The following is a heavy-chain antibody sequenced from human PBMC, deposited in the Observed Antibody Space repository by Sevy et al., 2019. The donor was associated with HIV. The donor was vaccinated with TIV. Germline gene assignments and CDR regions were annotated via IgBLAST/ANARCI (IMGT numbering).Heavy chain of an antibody. CDR3: AAGPYCSGGSCYSIPY. J-gene: IGHJ4*02. CDR2: ISYDGSNK. Sequence: GGSLRLSCAASGFSFSSYGMHWVRQAPGKGLEWVAVISYDGSNKHYADSVKGRFTISRDNSKNTLYLQMNSLRAEDTAVYYCAAGPYCSGGSCYSIPYGGQGTLVTVSS. V-gene: IGHV3-30*03. D-gene: IGHD2-15*01. CDR1: GFSFSSYG.